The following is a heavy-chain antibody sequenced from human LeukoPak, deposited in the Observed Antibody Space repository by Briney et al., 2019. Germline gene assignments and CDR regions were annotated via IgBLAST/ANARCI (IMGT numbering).Heavy chain of an antibody. D-gene: IGHD3-10*01. CDR3: ASYYGSGGYSAY. CDR2: INHSGST. J-gene: IGHJ4*02. V-gene: IGHV4-34*01. Sequence: SETLSLTCAVYGGSFSGYYWSWIRQPPGKGLEWIGEINHSGSTNYNPSLKSRVTISVDTSKNQFSLKLSSVTAADTAVYYCASYYGSGGYSAYWGQGTLVTVSS. CDR1: GGSFSGYY.